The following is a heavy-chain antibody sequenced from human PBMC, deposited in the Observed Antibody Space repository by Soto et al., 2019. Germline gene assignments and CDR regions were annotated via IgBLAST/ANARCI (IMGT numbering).Heavy chain of an antibody. J-gene: IGHJ4*02. V-gene: IGHV3-23*01. CDR2: ITASGDNT. CDR1: RFTFSNYA. D-gene: IGHD6-6*01. CDR3: AKGILESSIAALCIDY. Sequence: PGGSLRLSSAASRFTFSNYAMTWGRQAPGKGLEWVSTITASGDNTYYADSVKGRFTISRDNSKDTLYLQMNSLRAVDTAVYYCAKGILESSIAALCIDYWGQGALVTVSS.